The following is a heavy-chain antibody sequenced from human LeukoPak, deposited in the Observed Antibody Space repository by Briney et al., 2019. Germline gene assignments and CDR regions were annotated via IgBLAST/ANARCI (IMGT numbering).Heavy chain of an antibody. CDR3: ARRRGTGWYDY. CDR1: GYTFTSYY. CDR2: INPSGGST. Sequence: ASVKVSCKASGYTFTSYYMHWVRQAPGQGLEWMGIINPSGGSTSYAQKFQGRVTMTRDTSTSTVYMVLSSLRSEDTAVYYCARRRGTGWYDYWGQGSLVTVSS. J-gene: IGHJ4*02. D-gene: IGHD6-19*01. V-gene: IGHV1-46*01.